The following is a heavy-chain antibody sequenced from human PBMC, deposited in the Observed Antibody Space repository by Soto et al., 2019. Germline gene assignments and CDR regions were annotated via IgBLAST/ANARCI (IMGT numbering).Heavy chain of an antibody. J-gene: IGHJ4*02. Sequence: GGSLRLSWAASGCTFSSYGMHWVRQAPGKGLEWVAVIWYDGSNKYYADSVKGRFTISRDNSKNTLYLQMNSLRAEDTAVYYCARDHNSGYQFDYWGQGTLVTVSS. CDR1: GCTFSSYG. CDR2: IWYDGSNK. CDR3: ARDHNSGYQFDY. V-gene: IGHV3-33*01. D-gene: IGHD3-22*01.